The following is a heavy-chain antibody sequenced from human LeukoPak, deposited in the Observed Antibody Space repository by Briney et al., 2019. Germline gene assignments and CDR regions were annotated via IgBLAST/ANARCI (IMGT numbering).Heavy chain of an antibody. D-gene: IGHD7-27*01. V-gene: IGHV1-8*02. J-gene: IGHJ4*02. CDR1: GGTFSSYA. Sequence: ASVKVSCKASGGTFSSYAISWVRQATGQGLEWMGGMKANNGRTSYAQKFQGRVTMTRDTSISTAYMELSSLTFEDTAVCYCARGPPNWGMVGYWGQGTLVTVSS. CDR2: MKANNGRT. CDR3: ARGPPNWGMVGY.